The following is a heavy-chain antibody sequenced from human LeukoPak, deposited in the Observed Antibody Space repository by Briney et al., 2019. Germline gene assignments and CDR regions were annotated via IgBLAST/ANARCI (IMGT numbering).Heavy chain of an antibody. V-gene: IGHV1-46*01. D-gene: IGHD4-11*01. Sequence: ASVKVSCKASGYTFTSYHMHLVRQAPGQGLEWMGIINPSGGSTSYAQKFQGRVTLTKDTSTSTVYMELSSLRSEETALYYCVRGYSTSLAPFDYWGQGTLVTVSS. J-gene: IGHJ4*02. CDR1: GYTFTSYH. CDR2: INPSGGST. CDR3: VRGYSTSLAPFDY.